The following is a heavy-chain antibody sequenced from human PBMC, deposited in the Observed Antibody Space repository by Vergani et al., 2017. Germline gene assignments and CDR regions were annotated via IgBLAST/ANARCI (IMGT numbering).Heavy chain of an antibody. Sequence: QVQLVQSGAEVKKPGSSVKVSCKASGGTFSSYAISWVRQAPGQGLEWMGGIIPIFGTANSAQKFQGRVTITADKSTGTAYMELSSLRTEDTAVYFCARGEEYYGSGSYGEDYWGQGTLVTVSS. D-gene: IGHD3-10*01. J-gene: IGHJ4*02. CDR2: IIPIFGTA. CDR3: ARGEEYYGSGSYGEDY. V-gene: IGHV1-69*06. CDR1: GGTFSSYA.